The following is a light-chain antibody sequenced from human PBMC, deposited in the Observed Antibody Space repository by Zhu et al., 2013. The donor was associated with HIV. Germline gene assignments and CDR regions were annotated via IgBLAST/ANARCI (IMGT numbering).Light chain of an antibody. J-gene: IGLJ1*01. CDR1: HNDIGSFGTL. Sequence: QSALTQPASLSGSPGQSITISCTGSHNDIGSFGTLVSWYQQRPGEVPRLIIYEASQRPSGVSHRFSGSYSGNTASLIISGLQFDDEADYFCSSYSYDNIHLFGPATTVTVL. CDR2: EAS. V-gene: IGLV2-14*02. CDR3: SSYSYDNIHL.